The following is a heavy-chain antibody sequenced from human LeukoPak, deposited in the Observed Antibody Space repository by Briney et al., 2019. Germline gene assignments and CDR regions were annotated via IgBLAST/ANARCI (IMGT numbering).Heavy chain of an antibody. Sequence: PSETLSLTCTVSGGSISSYYWSWIRQPPGKGLEWIGYIYYSGSTNYNPSLKSRVTISVDTSKNQISLKLSSVTAADTAVYYCARSSLDSSGYYNWFDPWGQGTLVTVSS. CDR2: IYYSGST. CDR3: ARSSLDSSGYYNWFDP. CDR1: GGSISSYY. D-gene: IGHD3-22*01. J-gene: IGHJ5*02. V-gene: IGHV4-59*01.